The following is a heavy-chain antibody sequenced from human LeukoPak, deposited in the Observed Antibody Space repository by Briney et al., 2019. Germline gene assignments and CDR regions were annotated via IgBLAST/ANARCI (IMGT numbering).Heavy chain of an antibody. J-gene: IGHJ6*03. V-gene: IGHV1-18*01. CDR1: GYTFTSYG. CDR2: ISAYNGNT. CDR3: ARVGQQLGFYHYYYMDV. Sequence: GASVKVSCKASGYTFTSYGISWVRQAPGQGLEWMGWISAYNGNTNYAQKLQGRVTMTTDTSTSTAYMELRSLRSDDTAVYYCARVGQQLGFYHYYYMDVWGKGTTVTVSS. D-gene: IGHD6-13*01.